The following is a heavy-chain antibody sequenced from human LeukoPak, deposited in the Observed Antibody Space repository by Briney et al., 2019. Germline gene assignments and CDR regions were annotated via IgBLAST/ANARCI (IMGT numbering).Heavy chain of an antibody. D-gene: IGHD2-15*01. CDR2: INHSGST. V-gene: IGHV4-34*01. J-gene: IGHJ4*02. Sequence: SETLSLTCAVYGGSFSGYYWSWIRQPPGKGLEWIGEINHSGSTNYNPPLKSRVTISVDTSKNQFSLKLSSVTAADTAVYYCARGRRGQEGGYCSGGSCYLLDYWGQGTLVTVSS. CDR3: ARGRRGQEGGYCSGGSCYLLDY. CDR1: GGSFSGYY.